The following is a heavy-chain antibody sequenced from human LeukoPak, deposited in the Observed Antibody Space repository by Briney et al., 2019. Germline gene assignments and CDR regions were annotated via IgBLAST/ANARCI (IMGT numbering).Heavy chain of an antibody. V-gene: IGHV4-34*01. Sequence: PSETLSLTCTVSGGSISSYYWSWIRQPPGKGLEWIGEINHSGSTNYNPSLKSRVTISVDTSKNQFSLKLSSVTAADTAVYYCARHGSGTTIDWGQGTLVTVSS. J-gene: IGHJ4*02. D-gene: IGHD1-1*01. CDR1: GGSISSYY. CDR2: INHSGST. CDR3: ARHGSGTTID.